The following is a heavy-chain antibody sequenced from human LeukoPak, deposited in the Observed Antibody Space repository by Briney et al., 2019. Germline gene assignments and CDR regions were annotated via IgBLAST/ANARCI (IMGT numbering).Heavy chain of an antibody. D-gene: IGHD3-9*01. V-gene: IGHV3-23*01. CDR3: AKDNSEALRYFDWLLAVGNWFDP. Sequence: GGSLRLSCAASGFTFSSYAMTWVRQAPGKGLEWVSVISGSGGSTYYADSVKGRYTISRDNSKNTLYLQMSSLRAEDTAVYYCAKDNSEALRYFDWLLAVGNWFDPWGQGTLVTVSS. J-gene: IGHJ5*02. CDR2: ISGSGGST. CDR1: GFTFSSYA.